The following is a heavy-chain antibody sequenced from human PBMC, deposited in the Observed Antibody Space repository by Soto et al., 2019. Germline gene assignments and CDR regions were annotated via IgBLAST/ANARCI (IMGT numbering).Heavy chain of an antibody. V-gene: IGHV1-69*02. Sequence: QVQLVQSGAEVKKPGSSVTVSCKASGGTFSSYTISWVRQAPGQGLEWMGRIIPILGIANYAPKFQGRVTINADKSTSTGYMELSSLSSEDTAVYYCARSIFGGGHYDRGDAFDILGQGTIVAVAS. CDR3: ARSIFGGGHYDRGDAFDI. CDR2: IIPILGIA. D-gene: IGHD3-16*01. J-gene: IGHJ3*02. CDR1: GGTFSSYT.